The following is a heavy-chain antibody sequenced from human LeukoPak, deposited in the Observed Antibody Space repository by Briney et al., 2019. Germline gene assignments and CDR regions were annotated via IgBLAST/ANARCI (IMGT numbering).Heavy chain of an antibody. J-gene: IGHJ3*02. CDR3: ARVYVKQKTAYDI. CDR1: GFTFSTYN. D-gene: IGHD2-21*01. Sequence: PGGSLRLSCVASGFTFSTYNMNWVRQAPGKGLEWVSFIDASGNYIKYADSMKGRFTISRDNAQNSLFLQLNSLRVEDTAVYYCARVYVKQKTAYDIWGQGTMVTVSS. CDR2: IDASGNYI. V-gene: IGHV3-21*06.